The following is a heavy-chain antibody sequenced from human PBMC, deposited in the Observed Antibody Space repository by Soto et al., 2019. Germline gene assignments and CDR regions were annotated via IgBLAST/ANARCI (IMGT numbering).Heavy chain of an antibody. J-gene: IGHJ5*02. Sequence: GGSLRLSCAASGFTVSSNYMSWVRPAPGKGLEWVSVIYSGGSTYYADSVKGRFTISRDNSKNTLYLQMNSLRAEDTAVYYCARSFFYDFWSGKNWFDPWGQGTLVTVSS. D-gene: IGHD3-3*01. CDR1: GFTVSSNY. V-gene: IGHV3-66*01. CDR3: ARSFFYDFWSGKNWFDP. CDR2: IYSGGST.